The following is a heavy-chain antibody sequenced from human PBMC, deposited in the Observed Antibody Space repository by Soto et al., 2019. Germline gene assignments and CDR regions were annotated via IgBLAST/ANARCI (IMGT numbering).Heavy chain of an antibody. Sequence: GGSLRLSCAASGFTFSSYAMSWVRQAPGKGLEWVSAISGSGGSTYYADSVKGRFTISRDNSKNTLYLQMNSLRAEDTAVYYCAKGPRKVVAGILDYWGQGTLVTVPS. CDR1: GFTFSSYA. CDR3: AKGPRKVVAGILDY. D-gene: IGHD6-19*01. CDR2: ISGSGGST. J-gene: IGHJ4*02. V-gene: IGHV3-23*01.